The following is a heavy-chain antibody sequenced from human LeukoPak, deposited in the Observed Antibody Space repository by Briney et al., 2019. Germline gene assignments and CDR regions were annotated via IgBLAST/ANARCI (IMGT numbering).Heavy chain of an antibody. Sequence: GASVKISCKASGYTFTSYGISWVRQAPGQGLEWMGWISAYNGNTNYSQKLQGRVTMTTDTSTSTAYMELRSLRSDDTAVYYCAREYCSDGSCYLFDYWGQGTLVTVSS. V-gene: IGHV1-18*01. CDR1: GYTFTSYG. CDR2: ISAYNGNT. J-gene: IGHJ4*02. CDR3: AREYCSDGSCYLFDY. D-gene: IGHD2-15*01.